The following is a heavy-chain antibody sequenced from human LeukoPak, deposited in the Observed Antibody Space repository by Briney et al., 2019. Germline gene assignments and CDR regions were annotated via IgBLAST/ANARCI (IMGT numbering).Heavy chain of an antibody. CDR1: GFTFSSYA. CDR3: ASHPTSYSSSWPLDFDY. CDR2: ISYDGSNK. J-gene: IGHJ4*02. D-gene: IGHD6-13*01. V-gene: IGHV3-30-3*01. Sequence: GGSLRLSCAASGFTFSSYAMHWVRQAPGKGLEWVAVISYDGSNKYYADSVKGRFTIPRDNSKNTLYLQMNSLRAEDTAVYYCASHPTSYSSSWPLDFDYWGQGTLVTVSS.